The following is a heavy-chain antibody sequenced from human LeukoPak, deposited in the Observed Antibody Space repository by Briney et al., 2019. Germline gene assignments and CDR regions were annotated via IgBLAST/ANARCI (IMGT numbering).Heavy chain of an antibody. Sequence: SETLSLTCTVSGGSISNSYWSWIRQPPGTGLEWIGYINDRGSTNYNPSLKSRVTISVDTSKNQLSLQLNSVTAADTAVYYCARGSRGARRGDFDYWGQGTLVTVSS. D-gene: IGHD7-27*01. CDR3: ARGSRGARRGDFDY. J-gene: IGHJ4*02. V-gene: IGHV4-59*01. CDR1: GGSISNSY. CDR2: INDRGST.